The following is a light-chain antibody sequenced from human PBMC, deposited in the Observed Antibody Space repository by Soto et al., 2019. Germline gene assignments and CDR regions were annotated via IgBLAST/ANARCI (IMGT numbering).Light chain of an antibody. Sequence: DIQMTQSPSSLSSSLGDIVTITCLSSQSISISLNWYQLKPGKAPNLLMYGASYLKSGVPTRFSGSGSGTDFTLTISSLQPEDFATYYCQQTYTTPEITFGQGTRLEIK. V-gene: IGKV1-39*01. CDR2: GAS. J-gene: IGKJ5*01. CDR1: QSISIS. CDR3: QQTYTTPEIT.